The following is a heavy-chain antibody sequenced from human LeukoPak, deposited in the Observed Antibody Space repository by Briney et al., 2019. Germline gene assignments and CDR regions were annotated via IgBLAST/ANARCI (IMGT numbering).Heavy chain of an antibody. V-gene: IGHV4-34*01. CDR1: GGSFSGYY. Sequence: SETLSLTCAVYGGSFSGYYWSWIRQPPGKGLEWIGEINHSGSTNYNPSLKSRVTISVDTSKNQFTLKLSSVTAADTAVYYCARGVPGYLLYYYYYYMDVWGKGTTVTVSS. D-gene: IGHD2-15*01. J-gene: IGHJ6*03. CDR2: INHSGST. CDR3: ARGVPGYLLYYYYYYMDV.